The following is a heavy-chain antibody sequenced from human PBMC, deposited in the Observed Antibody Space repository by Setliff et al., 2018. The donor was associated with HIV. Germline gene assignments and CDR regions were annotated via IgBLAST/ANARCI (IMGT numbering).Heavy chain of an antibody. V-gene: IGHV6-1*01. Sequence: SQTLSLTCAISGDSVSSNTAAWNWIRQSPSRGLEWLGRTYYRSKWYYDYAVSVNGRVTINPDTSKNQFSLHLNSVTPGDTAVYYCARGGDWDDNYYMDVWGKGTTVTVSS. D-gene: IGHD1-1*01. CDR2: TYYRSKWYY. CDR3: ARGGDWDDNYYMDV. CDR1: GDSVSSNTAA. J-gene: IGHJ6*03.